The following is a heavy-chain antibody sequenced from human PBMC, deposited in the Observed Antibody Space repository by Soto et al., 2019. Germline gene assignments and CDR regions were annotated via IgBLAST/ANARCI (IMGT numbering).Heavy chain of an antibody. CDR2: IIPILGIA. Sequence: GASVKVSCKASGGTFSSYTISWVRQAPGQGLEWMGRIIPILGIANYAQKFQGRVTITADKSTSTAYMELSSLRSEDTAVYYCARDLADTAMVGRSGNWFDPWGKGTLVTVSS. D-gene: IGHD5-18*01. J-gene: IGHJ5*02. CDR3: ARDLADTAMVGRSGNWFDP. V-gene: IGHV1-69*04. CDR1: GGTFSSYT.